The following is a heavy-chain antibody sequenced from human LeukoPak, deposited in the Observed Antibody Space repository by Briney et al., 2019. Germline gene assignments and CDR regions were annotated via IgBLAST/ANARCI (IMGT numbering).Heavy chain of an antibody. Sequence: ASVKVSCKASGYTFTNYGVTWVRQAPGQGLDWMGWISPYNGNTDYTQKLQGRVTMTTDTSTSTAYMELRTLRSDDTAVYYCARGGVGGYCPNGVCPINWVDPWGQGTLVTVSS. CDR1: GYTFTNYG. CDR2: ISPYNGNT. J-gene: IGHJ5*02. V-gene: IGHV1-18*01. CDR3: ARGGVGGYCPNGVCPINWVDP. D-gene: IGHD2-8*01.